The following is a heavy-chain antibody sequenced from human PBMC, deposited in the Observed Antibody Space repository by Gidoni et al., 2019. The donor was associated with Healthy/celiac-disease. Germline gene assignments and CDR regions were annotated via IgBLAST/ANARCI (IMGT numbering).Heavy chain of an antibody. CDR1: GGSISSSSYY. J-gene: IGHJ4*02. V-gene: IGHV4-39*07. CDR2: IYYSGST. D-gene: IGHD2-21*02. CDR3: ARGPVVGTREGVLLFDY. Sequence: QLQLQESGPGLVKPSETLSLTCTVSGGSISSSSYYWGWIRQPPGKGLEWIGSIYYSGSTYYNPSLKSRVTISVDTSKNQFSLKLSSVTAADTAVYYCARGPVVGTREGVLLFDYWGQGTLVTVSS.